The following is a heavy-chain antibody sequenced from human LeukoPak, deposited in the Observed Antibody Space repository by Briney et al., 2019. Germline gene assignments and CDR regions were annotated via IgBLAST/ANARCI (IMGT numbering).Heavy chain of an antibody. CDR3: ARDGRYSSSWYWFDP. V-gene: IGHV1-2*02. CDR2: INPNSGGT. CDR1: GYTFTGYY. J-gene: IGHJ5*02. Sequence: ASVKVSCKASGYTFTGYYMHWVRQAPGQGLEWMGWINPNSGGTNYAQKFQGRVTMTRDTSISTAYMELSRLRSDDTAAYYCARDGRYSSSWYWFDPWGQGTLVTVSS. D-gene: IGHD6-13*01.